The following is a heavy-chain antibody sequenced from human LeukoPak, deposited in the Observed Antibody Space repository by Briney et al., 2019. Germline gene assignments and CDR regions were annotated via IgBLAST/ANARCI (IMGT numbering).Heavy chain of an antibody. J-gene: IGHJ6*03. V-gene: IGHV4-34*01. D-gene: IGHD3-3*01. CDR1: GGSFSGYY. CDR3: ARRQFEWLSLYYYYYYMDV. Sequence: SSETLSLTCAVYGGSFSGYYWSWIRQPPGKGLEWIGEINHSGSTNYNPSLRSRVTISVDPSKSQFSLKLSSVTAADTAVYYCARRQFEWLSLYYYYYYMDVWGKGTTVTISS. CDR2: INHSGST.